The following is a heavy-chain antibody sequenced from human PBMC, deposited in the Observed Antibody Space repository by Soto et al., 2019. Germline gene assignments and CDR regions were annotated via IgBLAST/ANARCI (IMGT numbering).Heavy chain of an antibody. J-gene: IGHJ4*02. D-gene: IGHD2-2*02. V-gene: IGHV4-59*01. CDR3: ARGRRYCSSTSCYTGDIGY. CDR1: GGSISSYY. CDR2: IYYSGST. Sequence: SETLSLTCTVSGGSISSYYWSWIRQPPGKGLEWIGYIYYSGSTNYNPSLKSRVTISVDTSKNQFSLKLSSVTAADTAVYYCARGRRYCSSTSCYTGDIGYWGQGTLVTVSS.